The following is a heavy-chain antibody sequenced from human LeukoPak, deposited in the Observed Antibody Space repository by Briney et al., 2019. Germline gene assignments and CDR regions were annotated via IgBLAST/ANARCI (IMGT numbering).Heavy chain of an antibody. J-gene: IGHJ4*02. CDR2: ISYDGSNK. Sequence: GRSLRLSCAASGFTFSSYAMHWVRQAPGKGLEWVAVISYDGSNKYYADSVKGRFTISRDNSKNTLYLQMNSLRAEDTAVYYCARDFLDIVVVPAAPHYYFDYWGQGTLVTVSS. V-gene: IGHV3-30-3*01. CDR3: ARDFLDIVVVPAAPHYYFDY. D-gene: IGHD2-2*03. CDR1: GFTFSSYA.